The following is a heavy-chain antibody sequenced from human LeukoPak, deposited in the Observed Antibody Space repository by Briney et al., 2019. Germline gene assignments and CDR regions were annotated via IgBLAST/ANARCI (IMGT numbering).Heavy chain of an antibody. CDR3: IRALSGYDDY. CDR1: GFTFSSYG. CDR2: ISYDGSNK. Sequence: GRSLRLSCAASGFTFSSYGMHWVRQAPGKGLEWVAVISYDGSNKYYADSVKGRFTISRDNSKNTLYLQMNSLRAEDTAVYYCIRALSGYDDYWGQGTLVTVSS. D-gene: IGHD6-25*01. V-gene: IGHV3-30*03. J-gene: IGHJ4*02.